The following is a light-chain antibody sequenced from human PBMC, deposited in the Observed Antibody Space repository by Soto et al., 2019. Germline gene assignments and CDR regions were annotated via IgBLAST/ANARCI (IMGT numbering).Light chain of an antibody. CDR2: NNL. V-gene: IGLV1-40*01. Sequence: QSALTQPPSVSGAPGQRVTISCTGSSSNFGAGYEVHWYKQLPGAAPTLVIFNNLNRPSGVPERFSGSKSGTSASLVISGLQAEDEADYYCQSFDSSLRVYVFGSGTRSPS. J-gene: IGLJ1*01. CDR3: QSFDSSLRVYV. CDR1: SSNFGAGYE.